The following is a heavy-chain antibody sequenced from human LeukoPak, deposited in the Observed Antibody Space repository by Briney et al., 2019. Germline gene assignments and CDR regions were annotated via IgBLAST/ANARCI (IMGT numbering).Heavy chain of an antibody. CDR2: INPNSGGT. D-gene: IGHD2-2*01. Sequence: ASVKVSCXASGYTFTGYYMHWVRQAPGQGLEWMGRINPNSGGTNYAQKFQGRVTMTRDTSISTAYMELSRLRSDDTAVYYCARDFYCSSTSCHSDWGQGTMVTVSS. CDR1: GYTFTGYY. V-gene: IGHV1-2*06. J-gene: IGHJ3*01. CDR3: ARDFYCSSTSCHSD.